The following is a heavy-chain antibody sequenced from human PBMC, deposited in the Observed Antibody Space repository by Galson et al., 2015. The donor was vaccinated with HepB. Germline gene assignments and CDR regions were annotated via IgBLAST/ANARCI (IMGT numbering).Heavy chain of an antibody. CDR2: IKQDGSEK. CDR1: GFTFSSYW. D-gene: IGHD4-17*01. Sequence: LRLSCAASGFTFSSYWMNWVRQAPGKGLEWVANIKQDGSEKYYVDSLKGRFSISRDNARNSLYLQMNSLRAEDTAVYYCMTGHYGPGHGGQGTLVTVSS. J-gene: IGHJ4*02. CDR3: MTGHYGPGH. V-gene: IGHV3-7*03.